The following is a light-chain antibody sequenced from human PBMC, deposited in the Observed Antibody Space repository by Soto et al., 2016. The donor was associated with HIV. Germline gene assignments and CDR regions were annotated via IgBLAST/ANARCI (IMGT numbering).Light chain of an antibody. CDR1: QNIKSY. J-gene: IGKJ1*01. V-gene: IGKV1-39*01. CDR2: AAV. Sequence: DIQMTQSPSSLSASVEDRVTITCRASQNIKSYLNWYQKKVGEAPKLLIFAAVNLQSGVPSRFSGSVSGTDFILTITSLQPEDFAIYYCQQSYSTPWTFGLGTRVELK. CDR3: QQSYSTPWT.